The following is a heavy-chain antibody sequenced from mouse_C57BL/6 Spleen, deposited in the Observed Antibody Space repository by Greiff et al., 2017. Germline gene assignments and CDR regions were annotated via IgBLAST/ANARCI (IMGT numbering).Heavy chain of an antibody. CDR2: INPYNGDT. V-gene: IGHV1-20*01. CDR3: ARGDLGGSRYFDV. D-gene: IGHD1-1*01. CDR1: GYSFTGYF. J-gene: IGHJ1*03. Sequence: VQLQQSGPELVKPGDSVKISCKASGYSFTGYFMNWVMQSHGKSLEWIGRINPYNGDTFYNQKFKGKATLTVDKSSSTAHMELRSLTSEDSAVDDCARGDLGGSRYFDVWGTGTTVTVSS.